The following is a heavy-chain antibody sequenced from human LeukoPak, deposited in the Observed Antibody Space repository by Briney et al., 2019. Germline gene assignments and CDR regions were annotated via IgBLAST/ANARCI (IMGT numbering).Heavy chain of an antibody. D-gene: IGHD3-10*01. CDR3: ARARQDTYYYGSGSPNWLDP. V-gene: IGHV1-46*01. CDR2: INPSGGST. CDR1: GYTFTSYY. Sequence: ASVKVSCKASGYTFTSYYMHWVRQAPGQGLEWMGIINPSGGSTSYAQKFQGRVTMTRDMSTSTVYMELSSLRAEDTAVYYCARARQDTYYYGSGSPNWLDPWGQGTLVTASS. J-gene: IGHJ5*02.